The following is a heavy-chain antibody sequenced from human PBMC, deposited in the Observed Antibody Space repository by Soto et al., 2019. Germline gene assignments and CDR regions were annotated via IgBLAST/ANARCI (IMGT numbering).Heavy chain of an antibody. CDR2: SKSMNDGGAT. J-gene: IGHJ4*02. Sequence: EVQLVESGGGLVKLGGSLRLSCAASGFSFNIAWMSWVRQAPGKGLEWIGQSKSMNDGGATDYAAPLKGRFTISRDDSINMVYLQMSSLETEDTAVYYCTTAADGRYFDPTYWGQGTPVTVSS. V-gene: IGHV3-15*01. CDR3: TTAADGRYFDPTY. D-gene: IGHD3-9*01. CDR1: GFSFNIAW.